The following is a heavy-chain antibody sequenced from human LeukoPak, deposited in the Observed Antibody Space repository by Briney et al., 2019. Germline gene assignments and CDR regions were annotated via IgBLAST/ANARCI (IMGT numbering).Heavy chain of an antibody. CDR3: ARDLSSSSVLDY. J-gene: IGHJ4*02. CDR2: ISAYNGNT. D-gene: IGHD6-6*01. CDR1: GCTFTSYG. V-gene: IGHV1-18*01. Sequence: ASVKVSCKASGCTFTSYGISWVRQAPGQGLEWMGWISAYNGNTNYAQKHQGRVTMTTDTSTSTAYMELRSLRSDDTAVYYCARDLSSSSVLDYWGQGTLVTVSS.